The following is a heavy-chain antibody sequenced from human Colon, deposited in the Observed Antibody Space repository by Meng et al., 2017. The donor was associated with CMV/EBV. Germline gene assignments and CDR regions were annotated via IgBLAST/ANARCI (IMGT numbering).Heavy chain of an antibody. CDR2: ITGTGNNM. CDR1: GFIVSSIY. Sequence: GESLKISCAASGFIVSSIYMSWVRHIPGKGLEWVSSITGTGNNMYYADSVRGRFIISRDNSKNTLYLQMNSLRAEDTAVYYCAKYQPSFDYWGQGTLVTVSS. V-gene: IGHV3-23*01. J-gene: IGHJ4*02. CDR3: AKYQPSFDY.